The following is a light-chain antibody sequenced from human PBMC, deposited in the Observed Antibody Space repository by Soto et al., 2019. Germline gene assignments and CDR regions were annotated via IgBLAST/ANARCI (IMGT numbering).Light chain of an antibody. Sequence: EVVLTQSPATLSLSPGERATLSCRASQSINNYLAWFQQKPSQAPRLLIYDTSNRATGIPARFSGSGSGTDFTLTISSLEPEDVAVYYCQQRVLWSPLTFGGGTKVEIK. CDR3: QQRVLWSPLT. CDR2: DTS. V-gene: IGKV3-11*01. J-gene: IGKJ4*01. CDR1: QSINNY.